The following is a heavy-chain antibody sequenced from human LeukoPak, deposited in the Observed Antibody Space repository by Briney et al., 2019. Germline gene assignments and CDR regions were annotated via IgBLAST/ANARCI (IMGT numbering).Heavy chain of an antibody. CDR3: AKGGSSSCADY. J-gene: IGHJ4*02. CDR1: GFTFSSYS. V-gene: IGHV3-21*01. D-gene: IGHD6-13*01. CDR2: ISNDGKYI. Sequence: GGSLRLSCAASGFTFSSYSMNWVRQAPGKGLEWVSSISNDGKYIYYADSVKGRFTISRDNSKNTLYLQMNSLRAEDTAVYYCAKGGSSSCADYWGQGTLVTVSS.